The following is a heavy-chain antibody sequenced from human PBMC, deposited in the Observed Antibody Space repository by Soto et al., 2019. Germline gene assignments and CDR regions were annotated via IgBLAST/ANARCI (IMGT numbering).Heavy chain of an antibody. CDR1: GFTFSSDA. Sequence: QVQLVESGGGVVQPGRSLRLSCAASGFTFSSDAMHWVRQAPGKGLEWVAVISYDGENKYYEDSVKGRFTISRDNSMNALYLQMNSLRAEDTAVYHCARERYCSGTRCYRRYYYYYGMDVWGQGTTVTVSS. J-gene: IGHJ6*02. CDR2: ISYDGENK. CDR3: ARERYCSGTRCYRRYYYYYGMDV. V-gene: IGHV3-30*04. D-gene: IGHD2-2*01.